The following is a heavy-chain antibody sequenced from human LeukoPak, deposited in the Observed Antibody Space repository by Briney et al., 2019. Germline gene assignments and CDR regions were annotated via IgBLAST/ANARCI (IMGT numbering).Heavy chain of an antibody. CDR2: IDTDGSTT. J-gene: IGHJ3*01. Sequence: GGSLRLSCASSRFTLSSYWMHWVRQAPGTGLVWDSRIDTDGSTTTYADSVKGRFTISRDNAKNTLYLQMNSLRAEDTAVYYCARTIGSKNAFDLWGQGTMVTVSS. V-gene: IGHV3-74*01. CDR1: RFTLSSYW. CDR3: ARTIGSKNAFDL. D-gene: IGHD1-26*01.